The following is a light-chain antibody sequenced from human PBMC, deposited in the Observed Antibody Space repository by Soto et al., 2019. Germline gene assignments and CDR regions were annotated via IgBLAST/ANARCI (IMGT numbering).Light chain of an antibody. CDR1: QSVSSSY. Sequence: EIVLTQSPGTLSLSPGERATLSCRASQSVSSSYLAWYQQKPGQAPRLLMYGVSSRDTGIPDRFSGSGSGTDFNLTISRLEPEDSAVYYGQQYSDSPLTFGGGTKVEIK. V-gene: IGKV3-20*01. CDR3: QQYSDSPLT. J-gene: IGKJ4*01. CDR2: GVS.